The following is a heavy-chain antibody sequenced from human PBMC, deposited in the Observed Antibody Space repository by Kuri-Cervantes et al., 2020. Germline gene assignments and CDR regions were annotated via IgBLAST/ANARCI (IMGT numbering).Heavy chain of an antibody. CDR2: IYHSGST. CDR1: GGSISRSNW. V-gene: IGHV4-4*02. CDR3: ARGSRNYYYYYMDV. Sequence: SETLSLTCAVSGGSISRSNWWSWVRQPPGKGLEWIGEIYHSGSTKYNPSLKSRVTISVDTSKNQFSLKLSSVTAADTAVYYCARGSRNYYYYYMDVWGKGTTVTVSS. J-gene: IGHJ6*03.